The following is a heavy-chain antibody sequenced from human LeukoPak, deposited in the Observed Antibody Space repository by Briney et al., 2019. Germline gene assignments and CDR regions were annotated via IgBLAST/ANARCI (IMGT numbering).Heavy chain of an antibody. J-gene: IGHJ6*03. Sequence: GGSLRLSCAASGFPFSNYGMHWVRQAPGKGLEWVAFIRYDGSNKYFADSLKGRFTISRDNSKNTLYLQMNSLRPEDTAVYYCAKDWRRIVVVGPITRHGNYMDVWGRGTTVTISS. CDR2: IRYDGSNK. D-gene: IGHD2-15*01. CDR3: AKDWRRIVVVGPITRHGNYMDV. V-gene: IGHV3-30*02. CDR1: GFPFSNYG.